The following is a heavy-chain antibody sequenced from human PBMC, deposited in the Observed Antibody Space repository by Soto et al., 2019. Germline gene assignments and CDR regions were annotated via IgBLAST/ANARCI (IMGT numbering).Heavy chain of an antibody. CDR2: IYSGGST. J-gene: IGHJ4*02. CDR1: GLTVSSNY. D-gene: IGHD3-10*01. V-gene: IGHV3-66*01. CDR3: ASRLWFGDPVFDY. Sequence: PGGSLRLSCAASGLTVSSNYMSWVRQAPGKGLEWVSVIYSGGSTYYADSVKGRFTISRDNSKNTLYLQMNSLRAEDTAVYYCASRLWFGDPVFDYWGQGTLVTVSS.